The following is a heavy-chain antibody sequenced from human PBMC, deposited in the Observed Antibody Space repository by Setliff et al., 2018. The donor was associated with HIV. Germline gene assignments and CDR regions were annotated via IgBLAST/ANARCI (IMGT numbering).Heavy chain of an antibody. Sequence: SGPTLVNPTETLTLTCTVSEFSLSTTKMGVSWIRQPPGKALEWLAHIFSDDEKSYSTSLRTRLTISKDTSKSQVVLSMTDMDPVDTATYYCAHMRWGVVIIRGAFDIWGQGTMVTVSS. CDR1: EFSLSTTKMG. V-gene: IGHV2-26*01. J-gene: IGHJ3*02. CDR3: AHMRWGVVIIRGAFDI. D-gene: IGHD3-3*01. CDR2: IFSDDEK.